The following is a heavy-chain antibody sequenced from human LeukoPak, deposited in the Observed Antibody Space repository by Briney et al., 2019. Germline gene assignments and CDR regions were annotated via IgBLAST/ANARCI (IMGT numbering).Heavy chain of an antibody. D-gene: IGHD2-2*01. CDR1: GFTFSRFW. J-gene: IGHJ3*02. V-gene: IGHV3-7*01. Sequence: GGSLRLSCAASGFTFSRFWMSWVRQAPGKGLEWVANIKEDGSEKSYVDSVKGRFTISRDNAENSLYLEMNSLRAEDTAVYYCARQSRCSSTSCYAFDIWGQGTMDTVSS. CDR2: IKEDGSEK. CDR3: ARQSRCSSTSCYAFDI.